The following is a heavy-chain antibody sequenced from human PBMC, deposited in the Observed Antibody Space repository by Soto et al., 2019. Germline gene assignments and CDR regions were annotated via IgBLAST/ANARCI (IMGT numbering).Heavy chain of an antibody. CDR3: ARDRPGSGYPLYFDY. CDR1: GFTFSSYW. J-gene: IGHJ4*02. Sequence: EVQLVESGGGLVQPGGSLRLSCAASGFTFSSYWMSWVRQAPWKGLEWVANIKQDGSEKYYVDSVKGRFTISRDNAKNSLYLQMNSLRAEDTAVYYCARDRPGSGYPLYFDYWGQGTLVTVSS. D-gene: IGHD3-22*01. CDR2: IKQDGSEK. V-gene: IGHV3-7*03.